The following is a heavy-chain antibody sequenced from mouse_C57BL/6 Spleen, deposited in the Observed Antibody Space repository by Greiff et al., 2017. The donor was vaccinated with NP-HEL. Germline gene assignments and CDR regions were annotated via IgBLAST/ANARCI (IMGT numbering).Heavy chain of an antibody. D-gene: IGHD2-4*01. V-gene: IGHV1-55*01. J-gene: IGHJ4*01. CDR2: IYPGSGST. CDR3: ANIYYDYDVYAMDY. CDR1: GYTFTSYW. Sequence: VQLQQPGAELVKPGASVKMSCKASGYTFTSYWITWVKQRPGQGLEWIGDIYPGSGSTNYNEKFKSKATLTVETSSSTAYMQLSSLTSEDSAVYYCANIYYDYDVYAMDYWGQGTSVTVSS.